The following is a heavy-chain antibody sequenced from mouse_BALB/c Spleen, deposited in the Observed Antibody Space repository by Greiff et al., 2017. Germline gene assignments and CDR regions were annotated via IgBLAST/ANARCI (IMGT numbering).Heavy chain of an antibody. V-gene: IGHV1-5*01. D-gene: IGHD1-1*01. CDR1: GYSFTSYW. J-gene: IGHJ1*01. Sequence: EVKLQQSGTVLARPGASVKMSCKASGYSFTSYWMHWVKQRPGQGLEWIGAIYPGNSDTSYNQKFKGKAKLTAVTSASTAYMELSSLTNEDSAVYYCTRGAGSSYWYFDVWGAGTTVTVSS. CDR2: IYPGNSDT. CDR3: TRGAGSSYWYFDV.